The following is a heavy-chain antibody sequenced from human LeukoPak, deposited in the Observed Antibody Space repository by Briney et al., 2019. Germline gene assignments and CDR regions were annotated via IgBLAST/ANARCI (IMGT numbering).Heavy chain of an antibody. J-gene: IGHJ6*03. Sequence: ASVKVSCKASGYTFTSYYMHWVRQAPGQGLEWMGIINPSGGSTSYAQKFQGRVTMTRDMSTSTVYMELSSLRSEDTAVYYCALEIGFPYYYYYMDVWGKGTTVTVSS. CDR3: ALEIGFPYYYYYMDV. CDR1: GYTFTSYY. D-gene: IGHD1-1*01. V-gene: IGHV1-46*03. CDR2: INPSGGST.